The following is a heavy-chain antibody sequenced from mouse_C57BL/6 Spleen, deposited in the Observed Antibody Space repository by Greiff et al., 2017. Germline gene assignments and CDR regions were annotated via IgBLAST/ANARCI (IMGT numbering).Heavy chain of an antibody. CDR2: IDPENGDT. V-gene: IGHV14-4*01. CDR3: SFTTVPYYAMDY. J-gene: IGHJ4*01. CDR1: GFNIKDDY. Sequence: EVQLQQSGAELVRPGASVKLSCTASGFNIKDDYMHWVKQRPEQGLEWIGWIDPENGDTEYDSKFQGKATITADTSSNTAYLQLSSLTSEDTAVYYCSFTTVPYYAMDYWGQGTSVTVSS. D-gene: IGHD1-1*01.